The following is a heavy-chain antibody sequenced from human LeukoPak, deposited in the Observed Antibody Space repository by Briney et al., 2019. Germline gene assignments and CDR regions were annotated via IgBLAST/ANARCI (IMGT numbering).Heavy chain of an antibody. J-gene: IGHJ6*02. Sequence: KSSETLSLTCTVSGVSISGYYWSWIRQPPGKGLEWIGYIYDSGSTNYNPSLKSRVTISVDTSKNQFSLKLSSVTAADMAVYYCARVGGTNYYYYGMDVWGQGTTVTVSS. D-gene: IGHD3-10*01. CDR3: ARVGGTNYYYYGMDV. V-gene: IGHV4-59*01. CDR1: GVSISGYY. CDR2: IYDSGST.